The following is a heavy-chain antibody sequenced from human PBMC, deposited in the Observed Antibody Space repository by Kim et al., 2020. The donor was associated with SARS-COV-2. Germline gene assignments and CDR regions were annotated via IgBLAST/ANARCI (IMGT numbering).Heavy chain of an antibody. CDR3: ARDLRGRYSSSWNNWFDP. CDR1: GFTFSSYG. V-gene: IGHV3-33*01. D-gene: IGHD6-13*01. Sequence: GGSLRLSCAASGFTFSSYGMHWVRQAPGKGLEWVAVIWYDGSNKYYADSVKGRFTISRDNSKNTLYLQMNSLRAEDTAVYYCARDLRGRYSSSWNNWFDPWGQGTLVTVSS. J-gene: IGHJ5*02. CDR2: IWYDGSNK.